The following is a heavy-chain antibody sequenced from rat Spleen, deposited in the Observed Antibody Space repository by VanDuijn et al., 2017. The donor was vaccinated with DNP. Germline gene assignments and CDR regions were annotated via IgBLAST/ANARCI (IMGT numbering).Heavy chain of an antibody. Sequence: VQLKESGPGLVQPSQTLSLTCSVSGFSLTSNSVHWVRQPPGKGLEWVATISYDGSSTYYRDSVKGRFTISRDNAKSTLYLQMDSLRSEDTATYYCARAGSRYAMDAWGQGTSVTVSS. CDR3: ARAGSRYAMDA. CDR2: ISYDGSST. CDR1: GFSLTSNS. V-gene: IGHV5-7*01. D-gene: IGHD1-4*01. J-gene: IGHJ4*01.